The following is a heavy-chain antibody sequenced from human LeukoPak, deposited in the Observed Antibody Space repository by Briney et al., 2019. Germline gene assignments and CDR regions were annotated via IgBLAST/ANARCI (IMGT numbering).Heavy chain of an antibody. D-gene: IGHD6-19*01. CDR3: ARGRHSSGWGGFDY. CDR2: ISSSGSTI. J-gene: IGHJ4*02. V-gene: IGHV3-48*03. CDR1: GFTFSSYE. Sequence: GGSLRLSCAASGFTFSSYEMNWVRQAPGKGLEWVSYISSSGSTIYYADSVKGRFTISRDNAKNSLFLQMNSLRAEDTAVYYCARGRHSSGWGGFDYWGQGTLVTVSS.